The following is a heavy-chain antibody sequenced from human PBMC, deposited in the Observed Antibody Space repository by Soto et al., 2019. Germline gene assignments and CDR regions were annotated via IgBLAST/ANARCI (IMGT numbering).Heavy chain of an antibody. D-gene: IGHD3-10*01. CDR1: GYTFTSYG. Sequence: GASVKVSCKASGYTFTSYGISWVRQAPRQGFEWMGWISAYNGNTNYAQKLQGRVTMTTDTSTSTAYMELRSLRSDDTAVYYCARDLRYYYGSGSYFPGYWGQGTLVTVSS. V-gene: IGHV1-18*01. J-gene: IGHJ4*02. CDR2: ISAYNGNT. CDR3: ARDLRYYYGSGSYFPGY.